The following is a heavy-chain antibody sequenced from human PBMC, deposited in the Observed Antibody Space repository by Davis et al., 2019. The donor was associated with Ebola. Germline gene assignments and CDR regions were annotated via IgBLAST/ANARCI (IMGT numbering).Heavy chain of an antibody. CDR1: GFTFSTYT. V-gene: IGHV3-21*06. CDR2: IGSGSTPM. Sequence: GESLKISCAASGFTFSTYTMDWVRQAPGKGLEWVSSIGSGSTPMHYEDSVKGRFTISRDNAKNSVYLQMNSLKAEDAAVYYCAGHRDGYNPFDYWGQGTLVTVSS. D-gene: IGHD5-24*01. CDR3: AGHRDGYNPFDY. J-gene: IGHJ4*02.